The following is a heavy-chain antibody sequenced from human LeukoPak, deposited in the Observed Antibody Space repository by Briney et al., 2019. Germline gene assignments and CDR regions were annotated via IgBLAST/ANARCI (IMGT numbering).Heavy chain of an antibody. CDR2: INPNSGGT. CDR3: AREIRGGSSSSGVGYYFDY. V-gene: IGHV1-2*06. Sequence: ASVKVSCKASGYTLTGCYMHWVRQAPGPGLEWMGRINPNSGGTNYAQKLQGRVTMTRDTSISTAYMELSRLRSDDTAVYYCAREIRGGSSSSGVGYYFDYWGQGTLVTVSS. J-gene: IGHJ4*02. D-gene: IGHD6-6*01. CDR1: GYTLTGCY.